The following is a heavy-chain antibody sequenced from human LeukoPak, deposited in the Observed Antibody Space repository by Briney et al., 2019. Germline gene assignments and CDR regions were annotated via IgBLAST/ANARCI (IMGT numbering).Heavy chain of an antibody. CDR1: GYTLTELS. CDR2: FDPEDGET. V-gene: IGHV1-24*01. D-gene: IGHD3-22*01. J-gene: IGHJ2*01. Sequence: ASVKVSCKVSGYTLTELSMHWVRQAPGKGLEWMGGFDPEDGETIYAQKFQGRVTMTEDTSTDTAYMELSSLRSEDTAVYYCAKTGYYYDRSDYYYDRSRYFDLWGRGTLVTVSS. CDR3: AKTGYYYDRSDYYYDRSRYFDL.